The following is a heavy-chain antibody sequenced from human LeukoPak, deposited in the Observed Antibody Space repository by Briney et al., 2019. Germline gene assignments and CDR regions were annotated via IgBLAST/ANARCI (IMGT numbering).Heavy chain of an antibody. CDR1: GDSISSSSYF. CDR3: ARVPNDYGDFYFDY. J-gene: IGHJ4*02. V-gene: IGHV4-39*07. CDR2: IYYSGST. D-gene: IGHD4-17*01. Sequence: SETLSLTCTVSGDSISSSSYFWGWIRQPPGKGLEWIGSIYYSGSTYYNPSLKSRVTISVDTSKNQFSLKLNSVTAADTAVYYCARVPNDYGDFYFDYWGQGLLVTVSS.